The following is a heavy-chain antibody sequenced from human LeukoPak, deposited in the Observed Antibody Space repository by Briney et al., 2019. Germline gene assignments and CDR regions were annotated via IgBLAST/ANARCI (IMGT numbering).Heavy chain of an antibody. Sequence: GGSLRLSCAASGFTFSSYGMHWVRQAPGKGLEWVAVIWYDGSNKYYADSVKGRFTISRDNSKNTLYLQMNSLRAEDTAVYYCAREWIAAAGTNHYYGMDVWGQGTTVTVSS. J-gene: IGHJ6*02. D-gene: IGHD6-13*01. CDR2: IWYDGSNK. V-gene: IGHV3-33*01. CDR1: GFTFSSYG. CDR3: AREWIAAAGTNHYYGMDV.